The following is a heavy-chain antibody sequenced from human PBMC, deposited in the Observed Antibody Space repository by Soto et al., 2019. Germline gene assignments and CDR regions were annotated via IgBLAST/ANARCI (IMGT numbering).Heavy chain of an antibody. CDR2: IYYSGST. Sequence: SETLSLTCSVSGDSVSSSRYSWGWIRQPPGKGLEWIGSIYYSGSTYYNSSLKSRLTSSVDTSRNQFSLKLSSVTAADTAVYYCVRITEVVATIKYSSSWYPTYAFDYWGQGTLVTVSS. V-gene: IGHV4-39*01. J-gene: IGHJ4*02. D-gene: IGHD6-13*01. CDR3: VRITEVVATIKYSSSWYPTYAFDY. CDR1: GDSVSSSRYS.